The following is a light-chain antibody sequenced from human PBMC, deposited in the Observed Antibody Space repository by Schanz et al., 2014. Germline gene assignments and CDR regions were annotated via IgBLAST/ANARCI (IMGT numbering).Light chain of an antibody. Sequence: DIQMTQSPSSLSASVGDRVTITCRASQAINNYLAWFQQKPGKAPKSLIYATSNLQSGVPSRFSGSGSGTEFTLTISSLQPEDFAVYYCHQYHDWPPWTFGQGTKVEI. CDR1: QAINNY. CDR2: ATS. CDR3: HQYHDWPPWT. J-gene: IGKJ1*01. V-gene: IGKV1-16*01.